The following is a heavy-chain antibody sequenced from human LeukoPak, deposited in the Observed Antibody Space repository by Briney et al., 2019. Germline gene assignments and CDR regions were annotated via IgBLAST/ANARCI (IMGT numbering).Heavy chain of an antibody. CDR1: GGFISNYY. J-gene: IGHJ4*02. D-gene: IGHD6-13*01. V-gene: IGHV4-59*08. Sequence: SETLSLTCTVSGGFISNYYWSWIRQPPGKGLEWIGHIYNSGSTNSNPSLKSRVTISVDKSKNQFSLKLSSVTAADTAVYYCSRLAPYPGVWASDYWGQGTLVTVSS. CDR3: SRLAPYPGVWASDY. CDR2: IYNSGST.